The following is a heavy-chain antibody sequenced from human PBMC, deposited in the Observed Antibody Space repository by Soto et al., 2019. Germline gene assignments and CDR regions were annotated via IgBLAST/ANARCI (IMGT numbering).Heavy chain of an antibody. D-gene: IGHD3-3*01. Sequence: PGESLKISCKGSGYSFTSYWIGWVRQMPGKGLEWMGIIYPGDSDTRYSPSFQGQVTISADKSISTAYLQWSSLKASDTAMYYCARHESADYDFWSGYYTWGQGTLVTVSS. CDR2: IYPGDSDT. J-gene: IGHJ4*02. CDR3: ARHESADYDFWSGYYT. V-gene: IGHV5-51*01. CDR1: GYSFTSYW.